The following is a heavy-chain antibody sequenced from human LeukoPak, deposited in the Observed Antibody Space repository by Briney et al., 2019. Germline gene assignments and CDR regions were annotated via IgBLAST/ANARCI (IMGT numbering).Heavy chain of an antibody. D-gene: IGHD3-3*01. CDR2: IIPIIGTA. CDR1: GGTFSSYA. V-gene: IGHV1-69*05. CDR3: ARDGHYDFWSGPPYYYYYYMDV. Sequence: SVKVSCKASGGTFSSYAISWVRQATGQGLEWMGGIIPIIGTANYAQKFQGRVTITTDESTSTAYMELSSLRSEDTAVYYCARDGHYDFWSGPPYYYYYYMDVWGKGTTVTVSS. J-gene: IGHJ6*03.